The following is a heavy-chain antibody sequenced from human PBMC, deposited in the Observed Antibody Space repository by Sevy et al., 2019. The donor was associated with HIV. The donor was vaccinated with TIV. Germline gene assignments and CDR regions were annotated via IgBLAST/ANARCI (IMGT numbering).Heavy chain of an antibody. CDR3: ANGKHGVLRFLESTRGYYGMDV. V-gene: IGHV3-30*18. CDR1: GFTFSSYG. J-gene: IGHJ6*02. CDR2: ISYDGSNK. D-gene: IGHD3-3*01. Sequence: GGSLRLSCAASGFTFSSYGMHWVRQAPGKGLEWVAVISYDGSNKYYADSVKGRFTISRDNSKNTLYLQMNSLRAEDTAVYYGANGKHGVLRFLESTRGYYGMDVWGQGTTVTVSS.